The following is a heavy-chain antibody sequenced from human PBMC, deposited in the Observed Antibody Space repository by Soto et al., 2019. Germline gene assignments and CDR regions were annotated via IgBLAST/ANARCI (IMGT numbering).Heavy chain of an antibody. D-gene: IGHD3-22*01. J-gene: IGHJ4*02. V-gene: IGHV3-30*02. Sequence: SVKGRFTISRDNSKNTLYLQMNSLRDEDTAVYYCAKDDGTFFYDTSGYPLDYWGQGTLVTVSS. CDR3: AKDDGTFFYDTSGYPLDY.